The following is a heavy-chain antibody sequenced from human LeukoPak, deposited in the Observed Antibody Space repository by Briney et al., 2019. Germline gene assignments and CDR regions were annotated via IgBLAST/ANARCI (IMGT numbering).Heavy chain of an antibody. CDR1: GGTFSGYY. CDR3: ARMRDTWIQLCPFDY. D-gene: IGHD5-18*01. J-gene: IGHJ4*02. V-gene: IGHV4-34*01. Sequence: PSETLSLTCAVYGGTFSGYYWSWIRQPPGKGLEWIGEINHSGSTNYNPSLKSRVTISVDTSKNQFSLKLSSVTAADTAVYYCARMRDTWIQLCPFDYWGQGTLVTVSS. CDR2: INHSGST.